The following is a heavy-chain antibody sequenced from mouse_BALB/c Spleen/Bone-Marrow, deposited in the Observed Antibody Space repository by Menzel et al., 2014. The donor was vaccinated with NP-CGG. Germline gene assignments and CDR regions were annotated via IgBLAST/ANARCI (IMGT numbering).Heavy chain of an antibody. V-gene: IGHV1-74*04. D-gene: IGHD2-14*01. J-gene: IGHJ3*01. CDR1: GYSFTNYW. Sequence: LKQSGAELVRPGASVKLSCKASGYSFTNYWMNWVKQRPGQGLEWIGMIHPSDSETRLNQKFKDKATLTADKSSSTAYMQLSSLTSDDSAVYFCARSAYYRSLFSYWGQGPPVTAPA. CDR3: ARSAYYRSLFSY. CDR2: IHPSDSET.